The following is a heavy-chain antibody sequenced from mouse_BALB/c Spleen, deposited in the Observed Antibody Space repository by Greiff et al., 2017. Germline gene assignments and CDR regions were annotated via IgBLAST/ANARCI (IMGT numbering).Heavy chain of an antibody. V-gene: IGHV5-6-5*01. CDR1: GFTFSSYA. Sequence: EVKVVESGGGLVKPGGSLKLSCAASGFTFSSYAMSWVRQTPEKRLEWVASISSGGSTYYPDSVKGRFTISRDNARNILYLQVSSLRSEDTAMYYCARLYGNYDYFDYWGQGTTLTVSS. CDR2: ISSGGST. D-gene: IGHD2-10*02. CDR3: ARLYGNYDYFDY. J-gene: IGHJ2*01.